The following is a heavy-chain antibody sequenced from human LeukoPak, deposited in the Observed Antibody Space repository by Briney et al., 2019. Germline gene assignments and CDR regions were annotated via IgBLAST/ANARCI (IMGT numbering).Heavy chain of an antibody. J-gene: IGHJ3*02. V-gene: IGHV4-61*01. D-gene: IGHD2/OR15-2a*01. CDR1: GGSISSGSYY. CDR2: MYYSGSA. Sequence: SQTLSLTCTVSGGSISSGSYYWSWIRQPPGKGLEWIGQMYYSGSAKHNPSLKSRATTSVDTSKNQFSLKLSSVTAADTAVYYCARSLKSNSRDAFDIWGQGTMVTVSS. CDR3: ARSLKSNSRDAFDI.